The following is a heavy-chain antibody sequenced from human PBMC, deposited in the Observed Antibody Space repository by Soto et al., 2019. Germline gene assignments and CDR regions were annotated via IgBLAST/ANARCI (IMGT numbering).Heavy chain of an antibody. CDR1: GFTFSSYA. D-gene: IGHD6-19*01. J-gene: IGHJ5*02. V-gene: IGHV3-23*01. Sequence: EVQLLESGGGLVQPGGSLRLSCAASGFTFSSYAMSWVRQAPGKGLEWVSAISGSGGSTYYADSVKGRFTISRDNSKNTLYVQMNSRRAEDTAVYYCAKANAVAGTSSWFDPWGQGTLVTVSS. CDR2: ISGSGGST. CDR3: AKANAVAGTSSWFDP.